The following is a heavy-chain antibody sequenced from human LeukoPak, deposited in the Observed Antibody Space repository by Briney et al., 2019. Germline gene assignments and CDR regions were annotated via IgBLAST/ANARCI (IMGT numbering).Heavy chain of an antibody. CDR1: GGTFSSYA. Sequence: EASVKVSCKASGGTFSSYAISWVRQAPGQGLEWMGGIIPIFGTANYAQKFQGRVTITADKSTSTAYMELSSLRSEDTAVYYCARTTVTHDYDAFDIWGQGTMVTVSS. CDR2: IIPIFGTA. D-gene: IGHD4-17*01. CDR3: ARTTVTHDYDAFDI. J-gene: IGHJ3*02. V-gene: IGHV1-69*06.